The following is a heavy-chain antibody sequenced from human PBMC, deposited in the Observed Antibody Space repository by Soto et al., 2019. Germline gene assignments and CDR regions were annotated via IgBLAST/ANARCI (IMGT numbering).Heavy chain of an antibody. Sequence: ASVKVSCKASGGTFSSYTISWVRQAPGQGLEWMGRIIPILGIANYAQKFQGRVTITADKSTSTAYMELSSLRSEDTAVYYCARDKRGDFWSGYYFNWFDPWGQGTLVTVSS. D-gene: IGHD3-3*01. CDR2: IIPILGIA. J-gene: IGHJ5*02. CDR3: ARDKRGDFWSGYYFNWFDP. V-gene: IGHV1-69*04. CDR1: GGTFSSYT.